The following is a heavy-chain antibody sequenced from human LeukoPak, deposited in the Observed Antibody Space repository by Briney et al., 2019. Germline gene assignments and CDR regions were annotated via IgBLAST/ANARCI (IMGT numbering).Heavy chain of an antibody. Sequence: GGSLRLSCAASGFTFSSYAMSWVRQAPGKGLVWVSAISGSGGSTYYADSVKGRFTISRDNSKNTLYLQMNSLRAEDTAVYYCAKAVVQGVVRYYFDYWGQGTLVTVSS. D-gene: IGHD3-10*01. CDR2: ISGSGGST. J-gene: IGHJ4*02. V-gene: IGHV3-23*01. CDR3: AKAVVQGVVRYYFDY. CDR1: GFTFSSYA.